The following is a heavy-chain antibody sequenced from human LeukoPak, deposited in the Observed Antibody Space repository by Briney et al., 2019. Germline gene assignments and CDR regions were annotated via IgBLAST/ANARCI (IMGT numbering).Heavy chain of an antibody. CDR3: AKELHLGELSFDY. Sequence: GGSLRLSCAASGFTFSSYVMHWVRQAPGKGLEWVAFIRYDGSNKYYADSVKGRFTISRDNSKNTLYLQMNSLRAEDTAVYYCAKELHLGELSFDYWGQGTLVTVSS. CDR1: GFTFSSYV. CDR2: IRYDGSNK. D-gene: IGHD3-16*02. V-gene: IGHV3-30*02. J-gene: IGHJ4*02.